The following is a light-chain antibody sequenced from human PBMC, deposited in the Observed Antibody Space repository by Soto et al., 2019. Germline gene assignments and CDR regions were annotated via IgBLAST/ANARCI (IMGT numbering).Light chain of an antibody. CDR2: GAS. CDR1: QSVSSN. J-gene: IGKJ1*01. V-gene: IGKV3-15*01. Sequence: EIVMTQSPASLSVSPGERATLSCSASQSVSSNLAWYQQKPGQAPRLLIYGASTRATGIPARFSGSGSGTEFTLTISSLQSEDFAVYYCQKYNNWPQKFGQGTKVDIK. CDR3: QKYNNWPQK.